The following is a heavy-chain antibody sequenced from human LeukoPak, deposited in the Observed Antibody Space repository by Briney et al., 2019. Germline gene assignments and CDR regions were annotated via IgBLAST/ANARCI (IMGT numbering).Heavy chain of an antibody. CDR2: IIPIFGTA. V-gene: IGHV1-69*05. J-gene: IGHJ3*02. CDR3: ARSQYSSSWHDAFDI. Sequence: SVKVSCKASGGTFSSYAISWVRQAPGQGLEWMGGIIPIFGTANYAQKFQGRVTITTDESTSTVYMELSSLRSEDTAVYYCARSQYSSSWHDAFDIWGQGTMVTVSS. CDR1: GGTFSSYA. D-gene: IGHD6-13*01.